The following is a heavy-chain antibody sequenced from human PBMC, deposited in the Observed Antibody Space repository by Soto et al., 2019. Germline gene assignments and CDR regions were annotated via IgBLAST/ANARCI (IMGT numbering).Heavy chain of an antibody. CDR1: GFTFSSYT. D-gene: IGHD5-12*01. V-gene: IGHV3-21*01. CDR3: AKRGRWLQSNRAFDI. J-gene: IGHJ3*02. CDR2: ISSSSSYI. Sequence: PGGSLRLSCAASGFTFSSYTMHWVRQAPGTGLEWVSSISSSSSYIYYADSLKGRPTVSRDNAKNSVYLQMNSLRAEDTAVYYCAKRGRWLQSNRAFDIWGQGTMVTVSS.